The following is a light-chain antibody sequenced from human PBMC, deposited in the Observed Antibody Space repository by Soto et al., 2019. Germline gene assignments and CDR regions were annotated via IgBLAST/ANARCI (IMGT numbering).Light chain of an antibody. CDR1: SSDVDVYKY. Sequence: QSVLTQPASVSGSPGQSITISCTGTSSDVDVYKYVSWYQQYSGKAPKLMISEVSNRPSGVSDRFSGSKSDNAASLTISGLQAEDEADYYCSSYTSTTNLVFGGGTQLTVL. V-gene: IGLV2-14*03. CDR3: SSYTSTTNLV. CDR2: EVS. J-gene: IGLJ2*01.